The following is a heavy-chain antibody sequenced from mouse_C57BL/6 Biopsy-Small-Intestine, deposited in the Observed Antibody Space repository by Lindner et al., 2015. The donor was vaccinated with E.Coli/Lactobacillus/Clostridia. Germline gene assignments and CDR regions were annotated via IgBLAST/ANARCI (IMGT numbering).Heavy chain of an antibody. J-gene: IGHJ2*01. CDR2: IYPGDGDT. D-gene: IGHD1-1*01. CDR1: GYAFSSSW. V-gene: IGHV1-82*01. CDR3: AREGFYGSSPSY. Sequence: VQLQESGPELVKPGASVKISCKASGYAFSSSWMNWVKQRPGKGLEWIGRIYPGDGDTNYNGKFKGKATLTADKSSSTAYMQPSSLTSEDSAVYFCAREGFYGSSPSYWGQGTTLTVSS.